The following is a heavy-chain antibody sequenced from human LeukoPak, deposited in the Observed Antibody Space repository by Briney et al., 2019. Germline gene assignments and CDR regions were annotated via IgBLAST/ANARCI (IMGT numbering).Heavy chain of an antibody. J-gene: IGHJ4*02. CDR1: GYTFTSYG. V-gene: IGHV1-18*01. Sequence: GASVKVSCKASGYTFTSYGISWVRLAPGQGLEWMGWISAHNGDTNYAQKLQGRVTMTTDPSTSTAYMELRSLRSDDTAVYYCARAQRSNYYDSSGSPYWGQGTLVTVSS. CDR2: ISAHNGDT. CDR3: ARAQRSNYYDSSGSPY. D-gene: IGHD3-22*01.